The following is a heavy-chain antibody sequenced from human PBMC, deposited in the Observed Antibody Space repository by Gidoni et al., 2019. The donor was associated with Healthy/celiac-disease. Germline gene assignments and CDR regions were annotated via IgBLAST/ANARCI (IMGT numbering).Heavy chain of an antibody. Sequence: QVPLVQSGAEVKKPGSSVKVSCTASGGTFSSYAISWVLQAPGQGLEWRGGIIPTCGTANYAQKFQGRVTITADKSTSTAYMELSSLRSEDTAVYYCARATPYYYGSGSYSAFDIWGQGTMVTVSS. V-gene: IGHV1-69*06. CDR2: IIPTCGTA. CDR3: ARATPYYYGSGSYSAFDI. D-gene: IGHD3-10*01. J-gene: IGHJ3*02. CDR1: GGTFSSYA.